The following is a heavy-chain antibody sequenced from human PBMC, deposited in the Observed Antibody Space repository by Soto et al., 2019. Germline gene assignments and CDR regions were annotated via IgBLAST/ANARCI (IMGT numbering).Heavy chain of an antibody. CDR1: GFTSSNYW. Sequence: PGGSLRLSCAASGFTSSNYWMHWVRQAPGKGLVWVSRIKSDGSSTSYADSVKGRFTISRDNPKNTLDLQMHGLRAEDMAVYYCARWVCWEIFPYYYYARDVGGQGPRFTVSS. CDR2: IKSDGSST. J-gene: IGHJ6*02. D-gene: IGHD3-3*01. CDR3: ARWVCWEIFPYYYYARDV. V-gene: IGHV3-74*01.